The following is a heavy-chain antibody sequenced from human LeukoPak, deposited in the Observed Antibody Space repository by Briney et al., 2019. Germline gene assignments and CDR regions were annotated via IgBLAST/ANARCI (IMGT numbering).Heavy chain of an antibody. V-gene: IGHV1-69*04. D-gene: IGHD5-24*01. Sequence: SVKVSCKASGGTFSSYTISWVRQAPGQGLEWMGRIIPMLGIANYAQKFEGRVTITADKSTSTAYMELSSLRAEDTAVYYCAREQPREEMATLDNDYWGQGTLVTVSS. J-gene: IGHJ4*02. CDR2: IIPMLGIA. CDR1: GGTFSSYT. CDR3: AREQPREEMATLDNDY.